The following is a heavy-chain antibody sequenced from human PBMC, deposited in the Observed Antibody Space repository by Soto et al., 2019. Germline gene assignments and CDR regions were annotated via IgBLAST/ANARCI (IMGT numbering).Heavy chain of an antibody. J-gene: IGHJ4*02. CDR1: GYTFTSHD. D-gene: IGHD4-17*01. CDR3: ARWDYGVYARFDY. CDR2: MNPNSGNT. V-gene: IGHV1-8*01. Sequence: QVQLVQSGTEVKKPGASVKVSCKASGYTFTSHDINWVRQATGQGLEWMGWMNPNSGNTGYAQKFPGRVTMTRNTSISTAYMELSSLRSEDTAVYYCARWDYGVYARFDYWGQGTLVTVSS.